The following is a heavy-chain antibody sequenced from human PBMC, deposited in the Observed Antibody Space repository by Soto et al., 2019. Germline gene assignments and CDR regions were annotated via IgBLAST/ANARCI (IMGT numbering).Heavy chain of an antibody. CDR1: GYTFTSYD. CDR3: ARGGSGWYLGYYYYGMDV. J-gene: IGHJ6*02. D-gene: IGHD6-19*01. Sequence: VASVKVSCKASGYTFTSYDINWVRQATGQGLEWMGWMNPNSGNTGYAQKFQGRVTMTRNTSISTAYMELSSLRSEDTAVYYCARGGSGWYLGYYYYGMDVWGQGTTVTVSS. CDR2: MNPNSGNT. V-gene: IGHV1-8*01.